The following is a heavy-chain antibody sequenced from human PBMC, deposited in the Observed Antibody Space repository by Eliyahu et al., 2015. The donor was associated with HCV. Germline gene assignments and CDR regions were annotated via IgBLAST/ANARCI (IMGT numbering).Heavy chain of an antibody. Sequence: EVQLVESGGGLVQPGGSLRLSCAASGFTXSSXWMSWXRQAPGKGLEWVANIKQDGSEKYYVDSVKGRFTISRDNAKNSLYLQMNSLRAEDTAVYYCARDGDDYDYVWGSYYYFDYWGQGTLVTVSS. CDR1: GFTXSSXW. CDR2: IKQDGSEK. D-gene: IGHD3-16*01. CDR3: ARDGDDYDYVWGSYYYFDY. J-gene: IGHJ4*02. V-gene: IGHV3-7*03.